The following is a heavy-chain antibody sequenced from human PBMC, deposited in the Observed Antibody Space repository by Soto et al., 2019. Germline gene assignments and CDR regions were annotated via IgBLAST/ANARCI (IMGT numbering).Heavy chain of an antibody. Sequence: VQLVESGGGVVQPGRSLRLSCAASGFTFSDYAMHWVRQAPGKGLEWVAVVSHDGRNTHYADSVKGRFTISRDSSKNTVALEMTSLRAEGTAVYYCAKGVRQGLVTSDFNYWGQGALVTVSS. CDR3: AKGVRQGLVTSDFNY. D-gene: IGHD6-19*01. CDR1: GFTFSDYA. CDR2: VSHDGRNT. J-gene: IGHJ4*02. V-gene: IGHV3-30*18.